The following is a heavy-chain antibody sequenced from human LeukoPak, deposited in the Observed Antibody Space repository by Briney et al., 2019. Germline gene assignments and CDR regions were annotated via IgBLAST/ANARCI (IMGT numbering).Heavy chain of an antibody. V-gene: IGHV3-48*02. CDR3: ARGSIAAAGTGWFDP. CDR2: ISSSSSTI. Sequence: GGSLRLSCAASGFTFSSYSMNWVRQAPGEGLEWVSYISSSSSTIYYADSVKGRFTISRDNAKNSLYLQMNSLRDEDTAVYYCARGSIAAAGTGWFDPWGQGTLVTVSS. CDR1: GFTFSSYS. D-gene: IGHD6-13*01. J-gene: IGHJ5*02.